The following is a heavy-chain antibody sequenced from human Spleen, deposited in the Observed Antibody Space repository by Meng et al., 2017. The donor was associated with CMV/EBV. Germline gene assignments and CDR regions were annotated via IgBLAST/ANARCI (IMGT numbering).Heavy chain of an antibody. D-gene: IGHD3-3*01. Sequence: SETLSLTCTVSGGSIRSYYWSWIRQPPGKGLEWIGYIYYSGSTNYNPSLKSRVTISVDTSKNQFSLKLSSVTAADTAVYYCARHSYDFWSGYYRGNWFDPWGQGTLVTVSS. J-gene: IGHJ5*02. V-gene: IGHV4-59*08. CDR1: GGSIRSYY. CDR2: IYYSGST. CDR3: ARHSYDFWSGYYRGNWFDP.